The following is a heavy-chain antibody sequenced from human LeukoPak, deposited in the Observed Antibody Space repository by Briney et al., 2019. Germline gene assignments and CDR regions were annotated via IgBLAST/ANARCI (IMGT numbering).Heavy chain of an antibody. CDR1: GYTFTGYY. J-gene: IGHJ4*02. D-gene: IGHD3-3*01. Sequence: GASVKVSCKASGYTFTGYYMHWVRQAPGQGLEWMGWINPNSGGTNYAQKLQGRVTMTTDTSTSTAYMELRSLRSDDTAVYYCARRRDDFWSGYYSDYWGQGTLVTVSS. CDR2: INPNSGGT. V-gene: IGHV1-2*02. CDR3: ARRRDDFWSGYYSDY.